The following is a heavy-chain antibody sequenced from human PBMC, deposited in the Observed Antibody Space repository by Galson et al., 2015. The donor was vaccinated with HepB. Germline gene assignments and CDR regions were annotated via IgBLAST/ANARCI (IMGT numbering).Heavy chain of an antibody. CDR2: FDPEDGET. CDR1: GYTLTELS. Sequence: SVKVSCKVSGYTLTELSMHWVRQAPGKGLEWMGGFDPEDGETIYAQKFQGRVTMTEDTSTDTAYMELSSLRSEDTAVYYCATDISAYSEGRLVDAFDIWGQGTMVTVSS. D-gene: IGHD3-3*01. CDR3: ATDISAYSEGRLVDAFDI. J-gene: IGHJ3*02. V-gene: IGHV1-24*01.